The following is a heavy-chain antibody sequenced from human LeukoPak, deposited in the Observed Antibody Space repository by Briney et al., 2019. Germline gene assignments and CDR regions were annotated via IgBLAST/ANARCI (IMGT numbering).Heavy chain of an antibody. V-gene: IGHV4-39*07. J-gene: IGHJ5*02. Sequence: PSETLSLTCTVSGGSIRTSSYYWGWIRQPPGKGLEWIGSIYYSGSIYSNGSLKSRVTISVETSKNQFSLKLSSVTAADTAVYYCARGNPDASGWFDPWGQGTLVTVSS. CDR1: GGSIRTSSYY. D-gene: IGHD1-26*01. CDR3: ARGNPDASGWFDP. CDR2: IYYSGSI.